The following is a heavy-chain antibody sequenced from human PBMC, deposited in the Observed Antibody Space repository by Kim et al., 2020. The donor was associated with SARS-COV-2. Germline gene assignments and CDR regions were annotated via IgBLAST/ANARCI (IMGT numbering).Heavy chain of an antibody. J-gene: IGHJ4*02. Sequence: GRSLRLSCAASGFTFSSYGMHWVRQAPGKGLEWVAVIWYDGSNKYYADSVKGRFTISRDNSKNTLYLQMNSLRAEDTAVYYCARDRGIRQSTHFDYWGQGTLVTVSS. V-gene: IGHV3-33*01. CDR3: ARDRGIRQSTHFDY. CDR2: IWYDGSNK. D-gene: IGHD3-10*01. CDR1: GFTFSSYG.